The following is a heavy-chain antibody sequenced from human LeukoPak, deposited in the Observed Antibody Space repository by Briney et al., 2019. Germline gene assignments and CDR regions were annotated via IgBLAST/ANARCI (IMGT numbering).Heavy chain of an antibody. D-gene: IGHD2-15*01. J-gene: IGHJ5*02. CDR2: IIPSLDVA. Sequence: SVTVSCKASGGTFSSCAISWVRQAPGQGLEWMGRIIPSLDVANYAQKFQGRVTITAYKSTSTVYMELSSLQSEDTAVYYCVYCSGGSCFASNWFDPWGQGTLVTVSS. V-gene: IGHV1-69*04. CDR3: VYCSGGSCFASNWFDP. CDR1: GGTFSSCA.